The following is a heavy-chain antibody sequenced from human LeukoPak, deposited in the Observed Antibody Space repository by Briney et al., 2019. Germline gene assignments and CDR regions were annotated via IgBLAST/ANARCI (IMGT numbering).Heavy chain of an antibody. J-gene: IGHJ4*02. CDR2: IRSKAYGGTT. CDR3: TRVRKIDSSGYYYDFYY. D-gene: IGHD3-22*01. Sequence: AGGSLRLSCTASGFTFGDYAMSWVRQAPGKGLEWVGFIRSKAYGGTTEYAASVKGRFTISRDDSKSIAYLKMNSLKTEDTAVYYCTRVRKIDSSGYYYDFYYWGQGTLVTVSS. V-gene: IGHV3-49*04. CDR1: GFTFGDYA.